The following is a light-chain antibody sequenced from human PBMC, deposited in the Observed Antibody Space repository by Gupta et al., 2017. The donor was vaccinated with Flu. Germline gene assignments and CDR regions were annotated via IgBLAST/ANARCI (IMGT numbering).Light chain of an antibody. V-gene: IGKV3-20*01. CDR3: QQYDTSPLT. Sequence: IRGQSPRLLIYGASSRATGIADRFGGSGSGTDFTLTISGLEAEDFAVYYCQQYDTSPLTFGGGTKVEIK. J-gene: IGKJ4*01. CDR2: GAS.